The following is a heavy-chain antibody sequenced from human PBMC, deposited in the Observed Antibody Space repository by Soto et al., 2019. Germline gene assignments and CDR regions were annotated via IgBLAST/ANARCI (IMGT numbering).Heavy chain of an antibody. V-gene: IGHV1-18*01. CDR3: AREPNYFDY. Sequence: ASVKVSCKASGYAFSSYGISWVRQAPGQGLEWMGWISAYNGNTKYAQKLQGRVTMTTDTSTSTADMELRSLRSDDTAVYYCAREPNYFDYWGQGTLVTVSS. CDR1: GYAFSSYG. J-gene: IGHJ4*02. CDR2: ISAYNGNT.